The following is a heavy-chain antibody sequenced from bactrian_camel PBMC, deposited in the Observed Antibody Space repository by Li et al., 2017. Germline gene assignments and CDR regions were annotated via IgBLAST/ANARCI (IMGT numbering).Heavy chain of an antibody. D-gene: IGHD3*01. CDR1: QSTYRSIC. CDR3: AAEDQAPWDMGWICNYNS. V-gene: IGHV3S53*01. J-gene: IGHJ6*01. Sequence: HVQLVESGGGSVQAGGSLTLSCTASQSTYRSICMAWFRQAPGAKRETVATIDCNGVTKVADSVKARFTASIDNDKKTWYLRMNNLKPEDTALYTCAAEDQAPWDMGWICNYNSWGQGTQVTVS. CDR2: IDCNGVT.